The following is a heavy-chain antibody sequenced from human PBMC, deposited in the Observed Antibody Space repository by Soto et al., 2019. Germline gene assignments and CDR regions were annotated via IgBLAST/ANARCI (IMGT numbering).Heavy chain of an antibody. CDR3: ARESEDLTSNFDY. V-gene: IGHV3-21*06. CDR2: ISSTTNYI. J-gene: IGHJ4*02. Sequence: GESLRLSCAASGFTFTRYSMNWVRQAPGKGLEWVSSISSTTNYIYYGDSMKGRFTISRDNAKNPLYLEMNSLRAEDTAVYYCARESEDLTSNFDYWGQGTLVTVSS. CDR1: GFTFTRYS.